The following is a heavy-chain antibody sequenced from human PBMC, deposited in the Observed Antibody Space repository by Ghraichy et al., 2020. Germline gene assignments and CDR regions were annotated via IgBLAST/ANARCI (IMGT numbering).Heavy chain of an antibody. J-gene: IGHJ4*02. CDR3: ARVEGRVATVFDY. D-gene: IGHD5-12*01. CDR2: ISYDGSNK. V-gene: IGHV3-30-3*01. Sequence: GGSLRLSCAASGFTFSSYAMHWVRQAPGKGLEWVAVISYDGSNKYYADSVKGRFTISRDNSKNTLYLQMNSLRAEDTAVYYCARVEGRVATVFDYWGQGTLVTVSS. CDR1: GFTFSSYA.